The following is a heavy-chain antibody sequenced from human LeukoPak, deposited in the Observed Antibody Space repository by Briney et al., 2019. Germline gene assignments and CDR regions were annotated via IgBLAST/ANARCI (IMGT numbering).Heavy chain of an antibody. Sequence: GASVKVSCKASGYTFTSYDINWVRQATGQGLEWMGWMNPNSGNTGYAQKLQGRVTMTRNTSISTAYMELSSLRSEDTAVYYCARVRGVYYYYGMDVWGQGTTVTVSS. D-gene: IGHD1-26*01. CDR3: ARVRGVYYYYGMDV. CDR2: MNPNSGNT. J-gene: IGHJ6*02. CDR1: GYTFTSYD. V-gene: IGHV1-8*01.